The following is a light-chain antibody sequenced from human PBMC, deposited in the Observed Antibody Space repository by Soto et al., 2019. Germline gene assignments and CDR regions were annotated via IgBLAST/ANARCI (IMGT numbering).Light chain of an antibody. J-gene: IGKJ3*01. CDR2: AAS. CDR1: QSISSY. Sequence: DIQMTQYPSSLSSSVGGRVTITFRASQSISSYLNWYQQKPGKAPKLLIYAASSLQSGVPSRFSGSGSGTDFTLTISSLQPEDFATYYCQQSYSTPIFGPGTKVDIK. CDR3: QQSYSTPI. V-gene: IGKV1-39*01.